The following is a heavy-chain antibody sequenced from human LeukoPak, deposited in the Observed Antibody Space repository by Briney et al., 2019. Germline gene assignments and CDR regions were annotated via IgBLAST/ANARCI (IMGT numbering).Heavy chain of an antibody. J-gene: IGHJ4*02. D-gene: IGHD2/OR15-2a*01. CDR2: INYSGST. CDR1: GGSLSGYF. V-gene: IGHV4-34*01. Sequence: PSETLSLTCAVYGGSLSGYFWSCIRQPPGKGLEWIGEINYSGSTIYNPSLTSRVTMSVDTSKNQISLQLTSVTAADTSVYYCARGSLYYSDSNTYHYYFDSWGQGTLVTVSS. CDR3: ARGSLYYSDSNTYHYYFDS.